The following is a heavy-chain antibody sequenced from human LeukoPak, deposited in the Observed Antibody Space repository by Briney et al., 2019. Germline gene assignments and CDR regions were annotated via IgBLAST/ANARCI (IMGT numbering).Heavy chain of an antibody. CDR2: INHSGST. V-gene: IGHV4-34*01. Sequence: PSETLSLTCAVYGGSFSGYYWGWIRQPPGKGLEWIGEINHSGSTNYNPSLKSRVTISVDTSKNQFSLRLSSVTAADTAVYYCARVYRATLDYWSQGTLVTVSS. CDR1: GGSFSGYY. J-gene: IGHJ4*02. CDR3: ARVYRATLDY. D-gene: IGHD5-12*01.